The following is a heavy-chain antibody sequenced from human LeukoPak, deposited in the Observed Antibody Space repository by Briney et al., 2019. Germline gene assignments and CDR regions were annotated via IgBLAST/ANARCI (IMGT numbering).Heavy chain of an antibody. J-gene: IGHJ4*02. Sequence: GGSLRLSCAASGFTFDDYAMHWVRQAPGKGLEWVSGISWNSGSIGYADSVKGRFTISRDNAKNSLYLQMNSLRAEDTALYYCAKDIGVVTALYCFDYWGQGTLVTVSS. CDR2: ISWNSGSI. D-gene: IGHD2-21*02. CDR3: AKDIGVVTALYCFDY. CDR1: GFTFDDYA. V-gene: IGHV3-9*01.